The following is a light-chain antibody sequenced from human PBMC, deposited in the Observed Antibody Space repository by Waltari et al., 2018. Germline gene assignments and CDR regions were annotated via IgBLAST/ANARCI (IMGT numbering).Light chain of an antibody. CDR2: KAS. J-gene: IGKJ2*01. V-gene: IGKV1-5*03. CDR1: QSISSW. Sequence: DIQMTQSASTLSASVGDRVTSTCRASQSISSWLAWYQQKPGKAPILLIYKASSIESGVPSRFSGSGSGTEFTLTISSLQPDDFSTYYCQQYNSYPYTFGQGTKLEIK. CDR3: QQYNSYPYT.